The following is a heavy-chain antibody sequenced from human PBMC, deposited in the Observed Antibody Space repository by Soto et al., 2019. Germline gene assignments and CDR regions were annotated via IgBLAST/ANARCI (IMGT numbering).Heavy chain of an antibody. J-gene: IGHJ6*03. CDR1: GFTFSSYA. V-gene: IGHV3-64*01. D-gene: IGHD3-10*01. Sequence: EVQLVGSGGGLVQPGGSLRLSCAASGFTFSSYAMHWVRQAPGKGLEYVSAISSNGGSTYYANSVKGRFTISRDNSKNTLYLQMGSLRAEDMAVYYCARAGTYYGSGSYYEYYYYMDVWGKGTTVTVSS. CDR3: ARAGTYYGSGSYYEYYYYMDV. CDR2: ISSNGGST.